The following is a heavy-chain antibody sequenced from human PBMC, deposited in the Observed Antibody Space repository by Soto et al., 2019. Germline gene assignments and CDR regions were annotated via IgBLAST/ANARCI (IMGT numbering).Heavy chain of an antibody. D-gene: IGHD6-13*01. V-gene: IGHV4-59*01. Sequence: RSLTCTVSGGSISSYYWSWIRQPPGKGLEWIGYIYYSGSTNYNPSLKSRVTISVDTSKNQFSLKLSSVTAADTAVYYCARSGSSWYYYYGMAVSGQGTKVTFSS. J-gene: IGHJ6*02. CDR3: ARSGSSWYYYYGMAV. CDR2: IYYSGST. CDR1: GGSISSYY.